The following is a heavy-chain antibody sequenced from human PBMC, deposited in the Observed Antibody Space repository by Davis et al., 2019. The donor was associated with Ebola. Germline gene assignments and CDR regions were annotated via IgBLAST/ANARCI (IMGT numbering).Heavy chain of an antibody. V-gene: IGHV1-69*13. CDR2: IFPIFGTP. Sequence: SVKVSCKASGGNFGSYTINWLRQAPGHGLEWMGGIFPIFGTPNYAQKFQGRVTITADESTNTAYMELTSLRSEDTATYYCARDKSGYDFQHWFDPWGQGTLVTVFS. J-gene: IGHJ5*02. CDR3: ARDKSGYDFQHWFDP. D-gene: IGHD5-12*01. CDR1: GGNFGSYT.